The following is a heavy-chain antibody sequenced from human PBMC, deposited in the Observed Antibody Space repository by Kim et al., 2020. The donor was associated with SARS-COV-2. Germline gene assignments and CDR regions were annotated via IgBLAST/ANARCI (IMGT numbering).Heavy chain of an antibody. Sequence: SETLSLTCTVSGGSITNYYWTWIRQPPGKGLEWIGYIYYSGNTKYNPSLKSRVTISVDTSNNQFSLKLTSVTAADTAVYFCARGDGFVDYWGQGTLVTVS. V-gene: IGHV4-59*01. CDR1: GGSITNYY. CDR3: ARGDGFVDY. J-gene: IGHJ4*02. CDR2: IYYSGNT. D-gene: IGHD3-10*01.